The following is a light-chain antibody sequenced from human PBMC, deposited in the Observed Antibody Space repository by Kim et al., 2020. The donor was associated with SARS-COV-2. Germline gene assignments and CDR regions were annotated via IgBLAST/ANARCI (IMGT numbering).Light chain of an antibody. V-gene: IGLV2-14*01. CDR1: SSDVGGYNY. J-gene: IGLJ1*01. CDR2: DVN. Sequence: QSALTQPASVSGSPGQSITISCTGTSSDVGGYNYVSWYQQHPGKAPKLMIYDVNKRPSGVSNRFSGSKSGNTASLTISGLQAEDEADYYCSSYTSSSTRVFGTGTKVTVL. CDR3: SSYTSSSTRV.